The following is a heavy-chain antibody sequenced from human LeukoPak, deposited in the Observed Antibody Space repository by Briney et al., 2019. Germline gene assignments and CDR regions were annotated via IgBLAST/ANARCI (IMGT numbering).Heavy chain of an antibody. D-gene: IGHD2-8*01. J-gene: IGHJ5*02. CDR2: IYYSGST. V-gene: IGHV4-39*07. Sequence: PSETLSLTCTVSGGSISSSSYYWGWIRQPPGKGLEWIGSIYYSGSTYYNPSLKSRVTISVDTSKNQFSLKLSSVTAADTAVYYCARGYPYCTNGVCYTGWFDPWGQGTLVTVSS. CDR1: GGSISSSSYY. CDR3: ARGYPYCTNGVCYTGWFDP.